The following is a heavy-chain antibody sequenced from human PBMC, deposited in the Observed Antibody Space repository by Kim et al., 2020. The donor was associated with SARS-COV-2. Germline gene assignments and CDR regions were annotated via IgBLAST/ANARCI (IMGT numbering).Heavy chain of an antibody. D-gene: IGHD3-3*01. J-gene: IGHJ4*02. Sequence: GRSLRLSCAASGFTFSSYAMHWVRQAPGKGLEWVAVISYDGSNKYYVDSVKGRFTISRDNSKNTLYLQMNSLRVEDTAVYYCGSGRNPHTIFGVADYWGQGTLVTVSS. CDR2: ISYDGSNK. CDR1: GFTFSSYA. V-gene: IGHV3-30*04. CDR3: GSGRNPHTIFGVADY.